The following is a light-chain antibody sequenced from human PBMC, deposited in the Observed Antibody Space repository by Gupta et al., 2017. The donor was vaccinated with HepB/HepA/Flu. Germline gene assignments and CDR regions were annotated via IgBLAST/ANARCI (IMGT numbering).Light chain of an antibody. J-gene: IGLJ2*01. CDR1: SGSIASNY. V-gene: IGLV6-57*02. CDR3: QSYDYPNVV. CDR2: EDN. Sequence: NFMLTQPHSVSESPGKTVTISCTGSSGSIASNYVQWYQQRPGSAPTTVIYEDNQRPSGVPDRFSGSIDSSSNSASLXIXGLKTEXEADYYCQSYDYPNVVFGGGTKLTVL.